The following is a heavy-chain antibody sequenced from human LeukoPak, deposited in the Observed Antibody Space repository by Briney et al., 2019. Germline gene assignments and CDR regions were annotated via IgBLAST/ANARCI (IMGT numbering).Heavy chain of an antibody. Sequence: SETLSLTCTVSGGSISSYFWSWIRQLPGKGLEWIGYVYYSGSTNYNPSLKSRVTISVDTSKKQFSLKLSSATAADTAVYYCARVLDLSKRGLDAFDIWGQGTMVTVSS. CDR2: VYYSGST. V-gene: IGHV4-59*01. CDR1: GGSISSYF. J-gene: IGHJ3*02. D-gene: IGHD3-16*01. CDR3: ARVLDLSKRGLDAFDI.